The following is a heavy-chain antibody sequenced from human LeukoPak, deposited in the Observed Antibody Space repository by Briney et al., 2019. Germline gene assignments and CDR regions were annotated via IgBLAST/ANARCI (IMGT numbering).Heavy chain of an antibody. V-gene: IGHV1-69*13. CDR3: ARARGGYVLASDY. D-gene: IGHD5-12*01. J-gene: IGHJ4*02. CDR2: IIPIFGTA. Sequence: GASVKVSCTASGGTFSSYAISWVRQAPGQGLEWMGGIIPIFGTANYAQKFQGRVTITADESTSTAYMELSSLRSEDTAVYYCARARGGYVLASDYWGQGTLVTVSS. CDR1: GGTFSSYA.